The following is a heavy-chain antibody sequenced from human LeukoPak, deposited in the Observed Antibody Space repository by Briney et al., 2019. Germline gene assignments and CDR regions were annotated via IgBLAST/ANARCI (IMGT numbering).Heavy chain of an antibody. V-gene: IGHV3-23*01. CDR3: AKGGWGCSSTSCYADAFDI. CDR2: ISGSGGST. CDR1: GFTFSSYD. D-gene: IGHD2-2*01. J-gene: IGHJ3*02. Sequence: GGSLRLSRAASGFTFSSYDMSWVRQAPGKGLEWVSDISGSGGSTYYADSVKGRFTISRDNSKNRLYLQMNSVRAEDTAVYYCAKGGWGCSSTSCYADAFDIWGEGTMVTVSS.